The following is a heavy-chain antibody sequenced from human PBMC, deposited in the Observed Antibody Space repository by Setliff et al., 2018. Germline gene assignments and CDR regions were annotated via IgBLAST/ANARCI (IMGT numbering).Heavy chain of an antibody. J-gene: IGHJ4*02. CDR3: ARINFYVSSGFYYASDY. V-gene: IGHV1-18*01. Sequence: ASVKVSCKASGYTFSNYGVTWVRQAPGQGLEWMGWVTVYNGNTKYAQKFQGRVTMTTDTSTSTAYMELKDLTSDDTALYYCARINFYVSSGFYYASDYWGQGTLVTVSS. CDR2: VTVYNGNT. CDR1: GYTFSNYG. D-gene: IGHD3-22*01.